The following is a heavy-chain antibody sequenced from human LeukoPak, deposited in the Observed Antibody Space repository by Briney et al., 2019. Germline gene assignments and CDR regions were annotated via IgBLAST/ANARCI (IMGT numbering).Heavy chain of an antibody. D-gene: IGHD1-7*01. J-gene: IGHJ5*02. CDR1: GFTFSSYA. Sequence: GGSLRLSCAASGFTFSSYAMSWVRQAPGKGLEWVSAISGSGRTTYYADSVKGRFTISRDNSKSTLYLQMNSLRAEDTAVYYCAKGTNWNYDWFDPWGQGTLVTVSS. V-gene: IGHV3-23*01. CDR2: ISGSGRTT. CDR3: AKGTNWNYDWFDP.